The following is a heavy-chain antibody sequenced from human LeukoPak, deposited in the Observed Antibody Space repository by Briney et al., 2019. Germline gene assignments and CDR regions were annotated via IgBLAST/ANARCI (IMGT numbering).Heavy chain of an antibody. CDR1: GFTFRYYT. J-gene: IGHJ4*02. CDR3: ARRCEVVWGSYRPDYYFDC. D-gene: IGHD3-16*02. Sequence: GGSLRLSCAGTGFTFRYYTMHWVRQAPGKGLEWVAVISYDGSNKYYADSVKGRFNISRDNSKNTLYLQMNSLRAEDTALYYCARRCEVVWGSYRPDYYFDCWGQGTLVTVSS. CDR2: ISYDGSNK. V-gene: IGHV3-30*04.